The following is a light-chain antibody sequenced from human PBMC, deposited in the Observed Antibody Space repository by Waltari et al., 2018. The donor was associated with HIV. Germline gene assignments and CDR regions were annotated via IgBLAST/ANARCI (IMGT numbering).Light chain of an antibody. J-gene: IGKJ2*02. CDR2: GTS. CDR1: QSVSSGY. CDR3: QQYGSSPCT. V-gene: IGKV3-20*01. Sequence: EIVLTQSPVTRSLSPGERANLSCSASQSVSSGYIAWYQQKPGQAPRLLIYGTSDRATGIPDRFSGSGSGTGTVFTLTIIRLEPEDFAMYYCQQYGSSPCTFGQGTKLEIK.